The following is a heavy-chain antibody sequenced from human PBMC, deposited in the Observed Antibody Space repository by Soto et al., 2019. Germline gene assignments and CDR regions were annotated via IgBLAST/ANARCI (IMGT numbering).Heavy chain of an antibody. CDR1: GGSIAGYY. D-gene: IGHD4-4*01. V-gene: IGHV4-59*08. CDR3: ARHSYYSNPLRFDP. J-gene: IGHJ5*02. CDR2: IHYSGST. Sequence: SETLSLTCTVSGGSIAGYYWSWIRQPPGKGPEWIGNIHYSGSTNYNPSLKSRVTISVDTSKNQFSLRLSSVTAAETAVYYCARHSYYSNPLRFDPWGQGPLVTVSS.